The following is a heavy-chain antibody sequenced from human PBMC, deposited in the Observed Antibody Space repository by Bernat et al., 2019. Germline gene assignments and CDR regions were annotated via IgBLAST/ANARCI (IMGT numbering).Heavy chain of an antibody. CDR2: IWYDGSNK. V-gene: IGHV3-33*01. CDR1: GFTFSSYG. J-gene: IGHJ6*02. D-gene: IGHD3-10*01. Sequence: QVQLVESGGGVVQPGRSLRLSCAASGFTFSSYGMHWVRQAPGKGLEWVAVIWYDGSNKYYADSVKGRFTISRDNSKNTLYLQMNSLRAEDTAVYYGARALGTYSSSYGMDVGGQGPTATGS. CDR3: ARALGTYSSSYGMDV.